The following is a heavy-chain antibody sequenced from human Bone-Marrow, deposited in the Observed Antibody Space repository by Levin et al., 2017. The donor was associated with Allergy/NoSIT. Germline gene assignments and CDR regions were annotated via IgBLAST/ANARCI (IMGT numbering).Heavy chain of an antibody. CDR3: AREDNWNYDY. D-gene: IGHD1-7*01. V-gene: IGHV3-23*01. J-gene: IGHJ4*02. CDR2: MSGSGGRT. Sequence: LSLTCAASGFTFSRYAMAWVRQAPGQGLEWVSGMSGSGGRTVYADSVKGRFTISRDNSKNIMYLQRNSLRVEDTALYYCAREDNWNYDYWGQGTLVTVSS. CDR1: GFTFSRYA.